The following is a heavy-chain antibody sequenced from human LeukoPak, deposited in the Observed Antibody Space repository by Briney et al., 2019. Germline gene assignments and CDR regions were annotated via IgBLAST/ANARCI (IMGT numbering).Heavy chain of an antibody. CDR3: ARRGYYMDV. CDR1: GGSISSSSYY. J-gene: IGHJ6*03. V-gene: IGHV4-61*05. CDR2: VYNSGNT. Sequence: SETVSLTCSLSGGSISSSSYYWAWIRQPPGKGLEWIGYVYNSGNTNYNPSLKSRVTISVDTSKNQFSLKLSSVTAADTAVYYCARRGYYMDVWGKGITVTVSS.